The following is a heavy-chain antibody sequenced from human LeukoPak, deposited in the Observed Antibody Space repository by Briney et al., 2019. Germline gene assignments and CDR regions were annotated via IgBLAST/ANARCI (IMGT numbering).Heavy chain of an antibody. J-gene: IGHJ3*02. V-gene: IGHV1-2*02. CDR2: INPNSGGT. Sequence: ASVKVSCEASGYTFTGYYMHWVRQAPGQGLEWMGWINPNSGGTNYAQKFQGRVTMTRDTSISTAYMELSRLRSDDTAVYYCAKDTLQPPYYYDSSGYSDAFDIWGQGTMVTVSS. CDR3: AKDTLQPPYYYDSSGYSDAFDI. D-gene: IGHD3-22*01. CDR1: GYTFTGYY.